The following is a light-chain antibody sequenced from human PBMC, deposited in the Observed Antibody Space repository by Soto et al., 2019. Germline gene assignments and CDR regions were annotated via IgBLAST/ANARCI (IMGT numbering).Light chain of an antibody. V-gene: IGLV2-14*01. J-gene: IGLJ3*02. CDR2: EVR. CDR1: SSDVGRYNY. CDR3: TSYISNTTWV. Sequence: QSALTQPAAVSGPPGQSITISCTGTSSDVGRYNYVSWYQQHSGKAPKLVIYEVRNRPSGISNRFSASKSGNTASLTISGLQAEDEADYYCTSYISNTTWVFGGGTKLTVL.